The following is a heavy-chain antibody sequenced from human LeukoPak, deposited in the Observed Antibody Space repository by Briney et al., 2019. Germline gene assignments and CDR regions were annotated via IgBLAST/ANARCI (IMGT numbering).Heavy chain of an antibody. J-gene: IGHJ4*02. Sequence: SETLSLTCAVFGGSISSSNWWSWVRQPPGKGLEWIGEIYHSGSTNYNPSLKSRVTISVDKSKNQFSLKLSSVTAADTAVYYCARTPYGDYVDLGGFDYWGQGTLVTVSS. V-gene: IGHV4-4*02. D-gene: IGHD4-17*01. CDR1: GGSISSSNW. CDR2: IYHSGST. CDR3: ARTPYGDYVDLGGFDY.